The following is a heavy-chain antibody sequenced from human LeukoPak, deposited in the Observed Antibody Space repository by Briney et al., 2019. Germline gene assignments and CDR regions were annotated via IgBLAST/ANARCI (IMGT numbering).Heavy chain of an antibody. J-gene: IGHJ4*02. CDR2: IKQDGSEK. D-gene: IGHD2-2*01. CDR3: AKMPFEY. CDR1: GFSFSSYW. V-gene: IGHV3-7*01. Sequence: GGSLRLSCAASGFSFSSYWMSWVRLAPGKGLEWVANIKQDGSEKYYVDSVKGRFTISRDNAKSSLFLQINSLRVEDTAVYYCAKMPFEYWGQGTLVTVSS.